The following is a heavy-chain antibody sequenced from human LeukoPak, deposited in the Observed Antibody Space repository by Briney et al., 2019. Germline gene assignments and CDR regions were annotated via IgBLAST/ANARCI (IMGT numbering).Heavy chain of an antibody. D-gene: IGHD6-13*01. CDR2: INHSGST. Sequence: PSETLSLTCAVYGGSFSGYYWSWIRQPPGKGLEWIGEINHSGSTNYNPSLKSRVTISVDTSKNQFSLKLSSVTAADTAVYYCARGGRTAAGRLPFDYWGQGTLVTVSS. J-gene: IGHJ4*02. V-gene: IGHV4-34*01. CDR3: ARGGRTAAGRLPFDY. CDR1: GGSFSGYY.